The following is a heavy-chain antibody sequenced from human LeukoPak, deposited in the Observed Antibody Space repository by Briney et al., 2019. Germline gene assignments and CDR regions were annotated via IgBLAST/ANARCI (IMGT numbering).Heavy chain of an antibody. J-gene: IGHJ3*02. Sequence: EASVKVSCKASGYTFTSYYMHWVRQAPGKGLEWMGGFDPEDGETIYAQKFQGRVTMTEDTSTDTAYMELSSLRSEDTAVYYCATVVRPQSPKKGLYCGGDCYSYAFDIWGQGTMVTVSS. V-gene: IGHV1-24*01. D-gene: IGHD2-21*01. CDR2: FDPEDGET. CDR3: ATVVRPQSPKKGLYCGGDCYSYAFDI. CDR1: GYTFTSYY.